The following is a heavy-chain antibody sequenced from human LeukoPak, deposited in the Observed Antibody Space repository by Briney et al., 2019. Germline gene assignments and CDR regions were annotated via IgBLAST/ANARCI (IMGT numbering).Heavy chain of an antibody. Sequence: PGGSLRLSCAASGFTFSSYEMNWVRQAPGKGLEWVSYISSSGSTIYYADSVKGRFTISRDNAKNSLYLQMNSLRAEDTAVYYCAGEGPSRSRYYDRRGGAFDIWGQGTMVTVSS. CDR2: ISSSGSTI. V-gene: IGHV3-48*03. J-gene: IGHJ3*02. CDR3: AGEGPSRSRYYDRRGGAFDI. CDR1: GFTFSSYE. D-gene: IGHD3-22*01.